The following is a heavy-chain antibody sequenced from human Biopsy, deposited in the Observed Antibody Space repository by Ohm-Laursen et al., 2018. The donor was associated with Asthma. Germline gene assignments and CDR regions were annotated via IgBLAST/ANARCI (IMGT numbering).Heavy chain of an antibody. J-gene: IGHJ6*02. Sequence: SLRLSCAASGFTFSSYAMSWVRQAPGKGLEWVGRIKSKTDGGTTDYAAPVKGRFTISRDDSKNTLYLQMNSLRAEDTAVYYCARVGYSSSWYGDYYYGMDVWGQGTTVTVSS. D-gene: IGHD6-13*01. CDR2: IKSKTDGGTT. CDR3: ARVGYSSSWYGDYYYGMDV. V-gene: IGHV3-15*01. CDR1: GFTFSSYA.